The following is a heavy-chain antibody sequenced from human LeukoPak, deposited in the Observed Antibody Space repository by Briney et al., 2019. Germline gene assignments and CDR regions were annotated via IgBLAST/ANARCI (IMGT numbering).Heavy chain of an antibody. CDR2: INPNSGDT. V-gene: IGHV1-2*02. Sequence: GASVKVSCKASGYTFTGYYMHWVRQAPGQGLEWMGWINPNSGDTNYAQKFQGRVTMTRDTSISTAYMELSRLRSDDTAVYYCARDLGVFWFDPWGQGTLVTVSS. CDR1: GYTFTGYY. CDR3: ARDLGVFWFDP. J-gene: IGHJ5*02. D-gene: IGHD3-3*01.